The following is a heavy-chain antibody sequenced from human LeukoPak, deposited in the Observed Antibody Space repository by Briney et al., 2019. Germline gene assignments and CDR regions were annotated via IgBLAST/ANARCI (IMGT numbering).Heavy chain of an antibody. D-gene: IGHD3-10*01. V-gene: IGHV1-69*06. Sequence: GASVKVSCKASGGTFSSYAISWVRQAPGQGLEWMGGIIPIFGTANYAQKFQGRVTITADKSTSTAYMELSSLRSEDTAVYYCARGDYGSGSYYMATRHAFDIWGQGTMVTVSS. CDR1: GGTFSSYA. CDR3: ARGDYGSGSYYMATRHAFDI. J-gene: IGHJ3*02. CDR2: IIPIFGTA.